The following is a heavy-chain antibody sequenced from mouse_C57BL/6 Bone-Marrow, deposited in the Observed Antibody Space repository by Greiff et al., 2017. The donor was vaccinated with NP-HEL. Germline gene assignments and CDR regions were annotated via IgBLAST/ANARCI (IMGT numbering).Heavy chain of an antibody. CDR3: SRSLTTVVATYY. CDR1: GFTFSSYG. D-gene: IGHD1-1*01. CDR2: ISSGGSYN. Sequence: DVMLVESGGDLVKPGGSLKLSCAASGFTFSSYGMSWVRQTPDKRLEWVATISSGGSYNYYPDSVKGRFTNYRDTAKNTLYLHMSILKSEDTAMYYCSRSLTTVVATYYWGQGTTLTVSS. J-gene: IGHJ2*01. V-gene: IGHV5-6*02.